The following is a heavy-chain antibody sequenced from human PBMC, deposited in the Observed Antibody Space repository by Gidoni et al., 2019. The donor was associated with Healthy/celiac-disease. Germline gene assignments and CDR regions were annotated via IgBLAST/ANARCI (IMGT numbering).Heavy chain of an antibody. CDR3: ARVWGEIVGAIAIVY. J-gene: IGHJ4*02. V-gene: IGHV1-46*01. CDR2: INPSGGST. CDR1: GYTFTSYY. D-gene: IGHD1-26*01. Sequence: QVQLVQSGAEVKKPGASVKVSCKASGYTFTSYYMHWVRQAPGQGLEWMGIINPSGGSTSYAQKFQGRVTMTRDTSTSTVYMELSSLRSEDTAVYYCARVWGEIVGAIAIVYWGQGTLVTVSS.